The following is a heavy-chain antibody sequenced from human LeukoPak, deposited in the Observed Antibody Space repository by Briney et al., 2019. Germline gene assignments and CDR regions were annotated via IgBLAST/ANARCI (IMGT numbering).Heavy chain of an antibody. D-gene: IGHD3-16*01. J-gene: IGHJ4*02. Sequence: PSETLSLTCTVSGGSISGYYWSWIRQPPGKGLEYIGYIYYSGSTNCNPSLKSRVTISVDTYKNQFSLKLSSVTAADTAVYYCAKFGMYSFDYWGQGTLVTVSS. CDR2: IYYSGST. CDR3: AKFGMYSFDY. V-gene: IGHV4-59*01. CDR1: GGSISGYY.